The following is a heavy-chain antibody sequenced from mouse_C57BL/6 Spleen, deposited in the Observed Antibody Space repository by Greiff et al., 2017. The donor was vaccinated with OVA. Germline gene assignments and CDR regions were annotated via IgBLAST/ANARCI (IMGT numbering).Heavy chain of an antibody. Sequence: DVQLVESGGGLVKPGGSLKLSCAASGFTFSDYGMHWVRQAPEKGLEWVAYISSGSSTIYYADTVKGRFTISRDNAKNTLFLQMTSLRSEDTAMYYCARPYYGNYGYFDVWGTGTTVTVSS. J-gene: IGHJ1*03. CDR1: GFTFSDYG. CDR3: ARPYYGNYGYFDV. D-gene: IGHD2-10*01. V-gene: IGHV5-17*01. CDR2: ISSGSSTI.